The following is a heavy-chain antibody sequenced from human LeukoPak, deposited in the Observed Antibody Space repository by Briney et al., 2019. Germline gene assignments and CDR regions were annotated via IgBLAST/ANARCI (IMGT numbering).Heavy chain of an antibody. CDR3: AAGSSGTYYYFDY. Sequence: GSLRLSCAASGFTFTSYEMNWVRQAPGKGLEWVSYISSSGSTTYYADSMKGRFTISRDNAKNSLYLQMNSLRAEDMAVYYCAAGSSGTYYYFDYWGQGTLVTVSS. J-gene: IGHJ4*02. CDR1: GFTFTSYE. V-gene: IGHV3-48*03. D-gene: IGHD6-19*01. CDR2: ISSSGSTT.